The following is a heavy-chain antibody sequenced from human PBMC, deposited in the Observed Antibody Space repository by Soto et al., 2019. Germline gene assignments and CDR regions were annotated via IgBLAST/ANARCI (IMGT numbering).Heavy chain of an antibody. V-gene: IGHV3-23*01. CDR2: IDGDGSA. CDR3: AKDAVSYNGIYDPFDI. D-gene: IGHD1-1*01. CDR1: GYTLSNYA. J-gene: IGHJ3*02. Sequence: EVKLLESGGGLVQPGGSLRLSCVATGYTLSNYAMSWVRQAPGKGLEWVSVIDGDGSAKFADSVKGRLTVSRDNSKNTLYLQMDSLRAEDAAIYYCAKDAVSYNGIYDPFDIWGRGTMVTVSS.